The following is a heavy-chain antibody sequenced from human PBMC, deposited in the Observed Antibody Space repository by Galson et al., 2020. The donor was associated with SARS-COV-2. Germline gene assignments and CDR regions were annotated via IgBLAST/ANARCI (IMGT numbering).Heavy chain of an antibody. V-gene: IGHV3-48*03. CDR3: ARDLTIFGVAPNDY. D-gene: IGHD3-3*01. J-gene: IGHJ4*02. Sequence: GGSLRLSCAASGLTFSSYEMNWVRQAPGKGLEWVSYISSSGSTIYYADSVKGRFTISRDNAKNSLYLQMNSLRAEDTAVYYCARDLTIFGVAPNDYWGQGTLVTVSS. CDR2: ISSSGSTI. CDR1: GLTFSSYE.